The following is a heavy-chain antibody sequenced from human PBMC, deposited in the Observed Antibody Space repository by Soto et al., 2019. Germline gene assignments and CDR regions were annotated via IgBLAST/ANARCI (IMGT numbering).Heavy chain of an antibody. V-gene: IGHV2-5*02. J-gene: IGHJ5*02. CDR2: IYWDNDK. Sequence: QITLKESGPALMEPTQTLTLTCSLSGLSLSTRGVGVGWLRQAPGKALECLAIIYWDNDKRYNPFLKTRLTITHXXSXDXXGVTMTDMELVATAIYYAAQRVTYSTSYHVGWFAPCGQGTLVTV. D-gene: IGHD6-13*01. CDR3: AQRVTYSTSYHVGWFAP. CDR1: GLSLSTRGVG.